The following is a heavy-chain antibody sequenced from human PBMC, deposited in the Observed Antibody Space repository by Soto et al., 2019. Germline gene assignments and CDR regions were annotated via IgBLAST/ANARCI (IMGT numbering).Heavy chain of an antibody. Sequence: QIQLVQSGPEVKKPGASVKVSCKTAGYIFTNYGVSWVRQAPGQGLEWMGWISGYNGNTNYAQNFQDRVTMTTDTSRSTVYRELRSLTSDDTAVYYCARGGGGFEDYWGQGTLVGVSS. V-gene: IGHV1-18*01. CDR3: ARGGGGFEDY. CDR1: GYIFTNYG. D-gene: IGHD3-16*01. CDR2: ISGYNGNT. J-gene: IGHJ4*02.